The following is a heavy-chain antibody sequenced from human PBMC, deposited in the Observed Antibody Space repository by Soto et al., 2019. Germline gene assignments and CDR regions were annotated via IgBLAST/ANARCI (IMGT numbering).Heavy chain of an antibody. J-gene: IGHJ6*02. CDR3: AREIFPSSPTHYYYYGMDV. V-gene: IGHV1-3*01. CDR1: GYTFTSYA. CDR2: INAGNGNT. Sequence: ASVKVSCKAAGYTFTSYAMHWLRLAPGQRLEWMGWINAGNGNTKYSQKFQGRVTITRDTSASTAYMELSSLRSEDTAVYYCAREIFPSSPTHYYYYGMDVWGLGTTVTVSS. D-gene: IGHD2-15*01.